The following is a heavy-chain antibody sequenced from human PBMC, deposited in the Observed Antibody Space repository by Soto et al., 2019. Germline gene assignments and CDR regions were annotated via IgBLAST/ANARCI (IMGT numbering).Heavy chain of an antibody. CDR2: MWYDGLRQ. J-gene: IGHJ4*02. CDR1: GFTLNNYG. V-gene: IGHV3-33*03. Sequence: GSLRLSCVGSGFTLNNYGVHWVRQAPGKGLEWVALMWYDGLRQTYLDSVRGRFTVSRDSSTNTIYLQMNSLRVEDTGNYFCVKESTPPFFDSWGQGTPVTVSS. D-gene: IGHD2-15*01. CDR3: VKESTPPFFDS.